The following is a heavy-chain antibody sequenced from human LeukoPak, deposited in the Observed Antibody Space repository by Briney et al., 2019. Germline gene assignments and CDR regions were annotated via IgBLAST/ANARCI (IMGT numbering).Heavy chain of an antibody. Sequence: PGGSLKLSCAASGFIFTTYAMGWVRQAPGKGLEWVSSIKGCGGDPFYADSVKGRFTISRDNSKNTLFLQLNSLRAEDTAVYYCAKGGHDFNPFYWWGQGTLVTVSS. CDR3: AKGGHDFNPFYW. D-gene: IGHD2-21*02. CDR1: GFIFTTYA. J-gene: IGHJ4*02. V-gene: IGHV3-23*01. CDR2: IKGCGGDP.